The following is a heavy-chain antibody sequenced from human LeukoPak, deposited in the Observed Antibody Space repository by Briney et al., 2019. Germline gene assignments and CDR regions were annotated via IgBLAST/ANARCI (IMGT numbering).Heavy chain of an antibody. J-gene: IGHJ4*02. Sequence: SETLSLTCTVSGFSISGAYFWGWTRQPPGKGLEWIGGIYNDGSTHHNPSLWSRVTISVDMSKNQFSLKVSSVTAADTAVYYCARQRQLGGVYFDYWGQGTLVTVSS. D-gene: IGHD6-6*01. CDR2: IYNDGST. V-gene: IGHV4-38-2*02. CDR3: ARQRQLGGVYFDY. CDR1: GFSISGAYF.